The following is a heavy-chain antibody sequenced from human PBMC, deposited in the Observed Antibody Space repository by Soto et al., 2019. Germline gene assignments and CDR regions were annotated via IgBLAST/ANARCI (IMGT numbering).Heavy chain of an antibody. D-gene: IGHD5-18*01. V-gene: IGHV1-69*01. CDR3: ATYFTAVAYFEN. J-gene: IGHJ4*02. Sequence: QVQLVQSGAEVKKPGSSVKVSCKASGDTFSGYGINWMRQAPGQGLEWMGGITPSFGSPVYARKFQGRVTIAADHMILNNLRSDDTAMYFCATYFTAVAYFENWGQGTLVTVSS. CDR2: ITPSFGSP. CDR1: GDTFSGYG.